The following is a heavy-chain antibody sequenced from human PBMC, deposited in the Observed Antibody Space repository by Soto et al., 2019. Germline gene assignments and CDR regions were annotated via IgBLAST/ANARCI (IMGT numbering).Heavy chain of an antibody. CDR2: ISYDGSNK. CDR3: ARDISGVVADYLDY. V-gene: IGHV3-30-3*01. CDR1: GFTFSSYD. D-gene: IGHD2-15*01. J-gene: IGHJ4*02. Sequence: PRLSCAASGFTFSSYDMHWVRQAPGKGLEWVAVISYDGSNKYYAESVKGRFTISRDNSKNTLYLQMNSLRAEDTAVYYCARDISGVVADYLDYWGQGSLVTVSS.